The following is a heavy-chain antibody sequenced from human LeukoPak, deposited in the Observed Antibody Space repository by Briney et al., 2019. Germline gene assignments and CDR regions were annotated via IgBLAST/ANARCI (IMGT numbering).Heavy chain of an antibody. J-gene: IGHJ4*02. D-gene: IGHD6-13*01. V-gene: IGHV5-51*01. CDR2: IYPGDSDT. Sequence: GESLKISCKGYGYSFSTYWIGWVRQMPGKGLEWMGIIYPGDSDTRYSPSFQGQVTISADKSISTAYLQWSSLQASDTAMYYCARLLRNIAAAVYFFDYWGQGTLVTVSS. CDR3: ARLLRNIAAAVYFFDY. CDR1: GYSFSTYW.